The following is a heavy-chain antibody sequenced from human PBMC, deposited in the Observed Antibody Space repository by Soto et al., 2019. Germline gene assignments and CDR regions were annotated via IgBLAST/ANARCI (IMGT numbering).Heavy chain of an antibody. D-gene: IGHD2-21*02. CDR3: ASQRNSVVTQAYFDV. J-gene: IGHJ4*02. V-gene: IGHV4-39*01. Sequence: PSETLSLTCTVAGDSISSRSYYWGWIRQPPGKGLEWIGSIYYSGSTYNNPSLRSRVSMSIETSKDQFSLKLKYVTAADTALYFCASQRNSVVTQAYFDVWGQGSLVTVYS. CDR2: IYYSGST. CDR1: GDSISSRSYY.